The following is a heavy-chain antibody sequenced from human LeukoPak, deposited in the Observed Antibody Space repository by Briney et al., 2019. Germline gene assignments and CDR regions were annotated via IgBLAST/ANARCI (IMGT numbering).Heavy chain of an antibody. Sequence: IPGGSLRLSCAASGFTFSSYGMHWIRQPPGKGLEWIGYIYYSGTTNYNPSLKSRVSMSVDTSKNQFSLKLSSVTAADTAFYYCARYIVSYPHDAFDIWGQGTMVTVSS. CDR2: IYYSGTT. D-gene: IGHD1-26*01. J-gene: IGHJ3*02. CDR3: ARYIVSYPHDAFDI. CDR1: GFTFSSYG. V-gene: IGHV4-59*01.